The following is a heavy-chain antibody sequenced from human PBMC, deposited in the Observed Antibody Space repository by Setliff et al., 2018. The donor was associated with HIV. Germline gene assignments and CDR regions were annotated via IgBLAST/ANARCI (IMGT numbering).Heavy chain of an antibody. CDR2: ISTSGSNI. V-gene: IGHV3-21*01. D-gene: IGHD5-18*01. J-gene: IGHJ4*02. Sequence: GGSLRLSCSASGFTFSSYTMSWVRQAPGKGLEWVSSISTSGSNIYYADSLKGRFTISRDNAKNSLYLQMNSLRAEDTAVYYCARGLRWIQVSPDYFDFWGQGTQVTVSS. CDR1: GFTFSSYT. CDR3: ARGLRWIQVSPDYFDF.